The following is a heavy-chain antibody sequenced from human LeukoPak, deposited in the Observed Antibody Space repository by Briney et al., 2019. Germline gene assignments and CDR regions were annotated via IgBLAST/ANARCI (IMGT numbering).Heavy chain of an antibody. J-gene: IGHJ4*02. D-gene: IGHD2-2*01. CDR3: AKDETYQ. Sequence: GGSLRLSCAASGFTFSSYAMSWVRQAPGKGLEWVSAITGSGGDTYYAYSVKGRFTISRDNSKNTLSLQMNSLRPEDTAVYYCAKDETYQWGQGTLVTVSS. CDR2: ITGSGGDT. CDR1: GFTFSSYA. V-gene: IGHV3-23*01.